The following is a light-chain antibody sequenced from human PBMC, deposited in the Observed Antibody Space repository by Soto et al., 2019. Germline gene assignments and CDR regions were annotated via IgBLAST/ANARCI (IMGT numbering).Light chain of an antibody. Sequence: DIQMTQSPSSLSASVGDRVSIPCRASQTIRKYLNWYQQKPGKAPELLIHSASTLQTGVPSRFSRIGSGTDFALTITSLQPEDFATYYCQQSYTTPVTFGQGTRLEIK. V-gene: IGKV1-39*01. J-gene: IGKJ5*01. CDR3: QQSYTTPVT. CDR2: SAS. CDR1: QTIRKY.